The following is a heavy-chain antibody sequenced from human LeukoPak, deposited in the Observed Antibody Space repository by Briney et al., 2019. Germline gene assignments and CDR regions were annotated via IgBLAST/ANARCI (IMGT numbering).Heavy chain of an antibody. CDR1: GYTFTSYD. J-gene: IGHJ4*02. V-gene: IGHV1-8*01. Sequence: GASVKVSCKASGYTFTSYDINWVRQATGQGLEWMGWMNPNSGNTGYAQKFRGRVTMTRNTSISTAYMELSSLRSEDTAVYYCARKTAQQLVFFDYWGREPWSPSPQ. CDR3: ARKTAQQLVFFDY. D-gene: IGHD6-13*01. CDR2: MNPNSGNT.